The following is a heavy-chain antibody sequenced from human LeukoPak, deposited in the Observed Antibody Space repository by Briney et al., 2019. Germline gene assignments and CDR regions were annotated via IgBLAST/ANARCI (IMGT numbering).Heavy chain of an antibody. Sequence: ASVKVSCKASGYTFTSYDINWVRQATGQGLEWMGWVNPNSGNTGYAQKFQGRVTITGNTSISTAYMELSSLRSEDTAVYYCARGRHGTTLDYWGQGTLVTVSS. V-gene: IGHV1-8*03. CDR1: GYTFTSYD. CDR2: VNPNSGNT. CDR3: ARGRHGTTLDY. D-gene: IGHD1-7*01. J-gene: IGHJ4*02.